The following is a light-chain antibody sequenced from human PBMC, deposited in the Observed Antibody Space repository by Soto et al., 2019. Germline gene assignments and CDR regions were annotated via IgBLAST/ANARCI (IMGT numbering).Light chain of an antibody. V-gene: IGKV1-39*01. CDR1: QTIYQA. CDR2: SAT. CDR3: QQSFTSIFT. J-gene: IGKJ3*01. Sequence: DIQMTQSPSSLSASVGDRVTITCRACQTIYQALNWYHQKPGKAPRLLISSATALQRGVPSRFSGSGYGAEFTLIISSLLPEDFGTYYCQQSFTSIFTFGPGTKVDV.